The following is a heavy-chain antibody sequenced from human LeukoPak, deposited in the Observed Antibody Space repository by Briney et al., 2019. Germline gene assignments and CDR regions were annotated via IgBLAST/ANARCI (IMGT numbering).Heavy chain of an antibody. CDR3: ARVGPDILAPVFELYFDY. CDR1: GFTFSSYS. Sequence: GGSLRLSCAASGFTFSSYSMNWVRQAPGKGLEWVSSISSSSSYIYCADSVKGRFTISRDNAKNSLYLQMNSLRAEDTAVYYCARVGPDILAPVFELYFDYWGQGTLVTVSS. J-gene: IGHJ4*02. V-gene: IGHV3-21*01. D-gene: IGHD3-9*01. CDR2: ISSSSSYI.